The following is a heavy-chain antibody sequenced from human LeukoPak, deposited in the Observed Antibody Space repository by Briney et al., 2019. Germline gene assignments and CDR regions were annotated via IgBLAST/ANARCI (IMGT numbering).Heavy chain of an antibody. CDR1: GDSISSYY. D-gene: IGHD2-8*01. Sequence: SETLSLTCTVSGDSISSYYWSWIRQPPGKGLEWLGYIYYSGSTIYNPSLKSRVTISVDTSKNQFSLRLSSVTAADTAVYYCARRRSIMYDGNYFDYWGQGTLVTVSS. CDR2: IYYSGST. V-gene: IGHV4-59*08. J-gene: IGHJ4*02. CDR3: ARRRSIMYDGNYFDY.